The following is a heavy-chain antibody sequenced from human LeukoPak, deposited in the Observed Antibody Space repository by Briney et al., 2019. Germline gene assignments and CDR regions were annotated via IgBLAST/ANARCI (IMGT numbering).Heavy chain of an antibody. Sequence: QPGGSLRLSCAASGFTFSNYGMSWARQAPGKGLEWVSVISVVGDTTYYADSVKGRFTISRDNSKNSVFLQMNSLRAEDTAVYYCAKVDCSGGSCYGFSYFYYGMDVWGQGTTVTVSS. D-gene: IGHD2-15*01. J-gene: IGHJ6*02. CDR2: ISVVGDTT. CDR3: AKVDCSGGSCYGFSYFYYGMDV. V-gene: IGHV3-23*01. CDR1: GFTFSNYG.